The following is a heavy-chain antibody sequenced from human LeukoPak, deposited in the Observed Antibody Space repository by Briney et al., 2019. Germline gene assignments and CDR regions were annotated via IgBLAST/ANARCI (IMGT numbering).Heavy chain of an antibody. CDR1: AFTFSSLW. V-gene: IGHV3-7*01. CDR3: ARLADY. CDR2: IKQDGSEK. Sequence: PGRSLRLSCPAAAFTFSSLWMSWARQAPGKGLEWVAIIKQDGSEKYYVDSVKGRFTISRDNAKNSLYLQMNSLRAEDTAVYFCARLADYWGQGTLVTVSS. J-gene: IGHJ4*02.